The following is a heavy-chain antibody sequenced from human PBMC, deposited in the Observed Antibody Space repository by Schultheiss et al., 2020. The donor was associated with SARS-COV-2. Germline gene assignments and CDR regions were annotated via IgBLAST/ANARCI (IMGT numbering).Heavy chain of an antibody. V-gene: IGHV1-18*01. Sequence: ASVKVSCKASGYTFTSYGISWVRQAPGQGLEWIGWISAYNGNTNYAQKLQGRVTMTTDTSTSTAYMELRSLRPDDTAVYYCARGSSGRDLFDPWGQGTLVTVSS. D-gene: IGHD6-19*01. CDR2: ISAYNGNT. CDR1: GYTFTSYG. CDR3: ARGSSGRDLFDP. J-gene: IGHJ5*02.